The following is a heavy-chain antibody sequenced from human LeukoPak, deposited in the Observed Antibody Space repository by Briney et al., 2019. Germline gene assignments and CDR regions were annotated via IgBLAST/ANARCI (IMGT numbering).Heavy chain of an antibody. V-gene: IGHV4-34*01. CDR3: ARPGWFDP. Sequence: SETLSLTCAVYGGSFSGYYWSWIREPPGEGLEWIGEINHSGSTNYNPSLKSRATIPVDTSKNQFSLKLSSVTAADTAVYYCARPGWFDPWGQGTLVTVSS. J-gene: IGHJ5*02. CDR1: GGSFSGYY. CDR2: INHSGST.